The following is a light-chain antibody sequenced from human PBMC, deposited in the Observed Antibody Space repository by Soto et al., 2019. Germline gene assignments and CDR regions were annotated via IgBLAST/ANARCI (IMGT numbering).Light chain of an antibody. CDR2: GAS. V-gene: IGKV3-15*01. J-gene: IGKJ1*01. CDR1: QSVSSN. Sequence: IVITQAPATPSVSPGERATPSFRASQSVSSNLAWYQQKPGQAPRLLIYGASTRATGIPARFSGSGSGTDFTLTNSRLEPEDFAVYYCQQYGSTPRTFGQGTKVDIK. CDR3: QQYGSTPRT.